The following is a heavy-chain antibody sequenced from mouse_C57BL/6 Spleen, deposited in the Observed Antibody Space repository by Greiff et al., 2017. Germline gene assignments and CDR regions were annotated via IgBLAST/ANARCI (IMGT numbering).Heavy chain of an antibody. V-gene: IGHV1-15*01. Sequence: VKLQESGAELVRPGASVTLSCKASGYTFTDYEMHWVKQTPVHGLEWIGAIDPETGGTAYNQKFKGKAILTADKSSSTAYMELRSLTSEDSAVYYCTRSGYDYDNWYFDVWGTGTTVTVSS. D-gene: IGHD2-4*01. CDR3: TRSGYDYDNWYFDV. CDR2: IDPETGGT. J-gene: IGHJ1*03. CDR1: GYTFTDYE.